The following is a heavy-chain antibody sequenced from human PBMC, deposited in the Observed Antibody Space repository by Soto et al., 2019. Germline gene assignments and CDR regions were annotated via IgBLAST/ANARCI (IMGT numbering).Heavy chain of an antibody. D-gene: IGHD3-10*01. CDR1: GGSISSTYW. J-gene: IGHJ4*02. V-gene: IGHV4-4*02. Sequence: PSLTLRLPWAVSGGSISSTYWCSCVHKPPGKGLEWIGEIYHSGTTNYNPSRKSRVTISLDKSKNQFSLKLSSVSAADTAIFFCARRNYYGTVAFSDFWGQGTLVTVSP. CDR2: IYHSGTT. CDR3: ARRNYYGTVAFSDF.